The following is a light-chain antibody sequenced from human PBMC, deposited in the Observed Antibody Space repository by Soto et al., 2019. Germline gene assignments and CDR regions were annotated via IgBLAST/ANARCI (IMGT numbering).Light chain of an antibody. CDR1: QSSSSY. V-gene: IGKV1-39*01. CDR3: QQSYSTPMYT. J-gene: IGKJ2*01. Sequence: DIQMTQSPSSLSASVGDRVTITCRASQSSSSYLNWYQQKPGKAPKLLIYAASSLQSGVPSRFSGSGSGTDFTLTISSLQPEDFATYYCQQSYSTPMYTFGQGTKVDIK. CDR2: AAS.